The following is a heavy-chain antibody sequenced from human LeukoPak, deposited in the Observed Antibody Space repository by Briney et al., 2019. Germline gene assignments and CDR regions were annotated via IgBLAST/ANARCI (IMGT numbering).Heavy chain of an antibody. Sequence: PGGSLRLSCAASGFTFSSYEMNWVRQAQGKGLEWVSYMSSRGSIIFYADSVKGRFTISRDNAKNSLYLQMDSLRVEDTAVYYCARGAAGGMYNWFDPWGQGTLVTVSS. CDR3: ARGAAGGMYNWFDP. J-gene: IGHJ5*02. D-gene: IGHD6-13*01. CDR1: GFTFSSYE. V-gene: IGHV3-48*03. CDR2: MSSRGSII.